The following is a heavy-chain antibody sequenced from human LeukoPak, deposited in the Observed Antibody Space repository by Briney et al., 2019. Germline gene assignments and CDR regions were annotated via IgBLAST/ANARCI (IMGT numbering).Heavy chain of an antibody. Sequence: GGSLRLSCAASGFTVSSNYMSWVRQAPGKRLEWVSVIYSGGSTYYADSVKGRFTISRGNSKNTLYLQMNSLRAEDTAVYYCARVRSYGTFDYWGQGTLVTVSS. CDR3: ARVRSYGTFDY. J-gene: IGHJ4*02. CDR1: GFTVSSNY. D-gene: IGHD5-18*01. V-gene: IGHV3-53*01. CDR2: IYSGGST.